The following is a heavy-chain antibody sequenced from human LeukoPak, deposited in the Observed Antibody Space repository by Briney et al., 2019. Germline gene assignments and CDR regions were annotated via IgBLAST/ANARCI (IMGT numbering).Heavy chain of an antibody. CDR3: ARRRRSGGLYIDY. CDR2: IYHSGST. Sequence: SETLSLTCTVSGGSISGYYWSWIRQPPGKGLEWIGDIYHSGSTNYNPSLTSRVNISVDTSKNQFSLKLTSVTAADTAVYYCARRRRSGGLYIDYWGQGTLVTVSS. D-gene: IGHD2-15*01. CDR1: GGSISGYY. J-gene: IGHJ4*02. V-gene: IGHV4-59*08.